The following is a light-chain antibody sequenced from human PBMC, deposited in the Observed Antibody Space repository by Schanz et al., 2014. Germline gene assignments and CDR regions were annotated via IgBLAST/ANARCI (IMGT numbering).Light chain of an antibody. V-gene: IGLV2-11*01. CDR3: CSYAGSNFVV. J-gene: IGLJ2*01. Sequence: QSALTQPRSVSGSPGQSVTISCTGTSSDVGGYNYVSWYQQHPGKAPKLMIYDVSKRPSGVPDRFSGSKSGNTASLTISGLQAEDEADYYCCSYAGSNFVVFGGGTQLTVL. CDR2: DVS. CDR1: SSDVGGYNY.